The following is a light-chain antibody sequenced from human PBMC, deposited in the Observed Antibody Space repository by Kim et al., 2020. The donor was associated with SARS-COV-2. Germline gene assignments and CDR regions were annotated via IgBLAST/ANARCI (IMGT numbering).Light chain of an antibody. J-gene: IGLJ3*02. CDR2: LEYGGRY. CDR3: ETWDNGFNWV. V-gene: IGLV4-60*03. CDR1: SGHSTYI. Sequence: QLVLTQSSSASASLGSSVRLTCTLSSGHSTYIIAWHQQRPGKAPRYLMKLEYGGRYSKGSGVPDLFLGSSSGADRYLTISNLQSEDEADYYCETWDNGFNWVFGGGTQLTVL.